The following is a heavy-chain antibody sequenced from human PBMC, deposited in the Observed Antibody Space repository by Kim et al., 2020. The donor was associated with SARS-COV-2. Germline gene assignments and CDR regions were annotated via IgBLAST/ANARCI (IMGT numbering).Heavy chain of an antibody. Sequence: SVKVSCKASGGTFISYAISWVRQAPGQGLEWMGGIIPIFGTANYAQKFQGRVTITADESTSTAYMELSSLRSEDTAVYYCARAGWSGERRGYYGMDVWGQGTTVTVSS. CDR3: ARAGWSGERRGYYGMDV. J-gene: IGHJ6*02. V-gene: IGHV1-69*13. CDR2: IIPIFGTA. D-gene: IGHD3-3*01. CDR1: GGTFISYA.